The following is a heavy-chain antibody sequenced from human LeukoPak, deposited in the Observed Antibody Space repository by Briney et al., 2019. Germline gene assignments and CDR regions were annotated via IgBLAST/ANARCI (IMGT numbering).Heavy chain of an antibody. CDR2: VFYSGST. D-gene: IGHD3-22*01. J-gene: IGHJ3*02. CDR3: AGFRAIVAYYAFDI. V-gene: IGHV4-39*07. CDR1: GGSISSGSYY. Sequence: SETLSLTCTVSGGSISSGSYYWGWIRQPPGKGLEWIGSVFYSGSTYYNPSLKSRVTISVDTSKNQFSLKLSSVTAADTAVFYCAGFRAIVAYYAFDIWGQGTMVTVSS.